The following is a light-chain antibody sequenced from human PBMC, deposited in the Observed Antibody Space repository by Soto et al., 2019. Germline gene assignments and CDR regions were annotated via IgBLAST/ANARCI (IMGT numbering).Light chain of an antibody. CDR1: SSNVGTTF. V-gene: IGLV1-51*02. CDR2: END. J-gene: IGLJ3*02. Sequence: QSVLTQPPSVSAAPGQEVTISCSGSSSNVGTTFVCWYQQVPGTAPKLLIYENDKRPSGIPDRFSGSKSGTSAALAITGLQRGDEADYYCGTWDSSLNGGVFGGGTKVTVL. CDR3: GTWDSSLNGGV.